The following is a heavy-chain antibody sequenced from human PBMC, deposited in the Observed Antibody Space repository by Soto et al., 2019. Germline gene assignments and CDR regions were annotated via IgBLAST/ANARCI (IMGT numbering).Heavy chain of an antibody. CDR3: ARGNFWSGYSYHYYYYGMDV. D-gene: IGHD3-3*01. J-gene: IGHJ6*02. CDR1: CGSIISYY. Sequence: SETLSLTCTFSCGSIISYYWSWIRQPPGKGLEWIGYIYYSGSTNYNPSLKSRVTISVDTSKNQFSLKLSSVTAADTAVYYCARGNFWSGYSYHYYYYGMDVWGQGTTVTVSS. V-gene: IGHV4-59*01. CDR2: IYYSGST.